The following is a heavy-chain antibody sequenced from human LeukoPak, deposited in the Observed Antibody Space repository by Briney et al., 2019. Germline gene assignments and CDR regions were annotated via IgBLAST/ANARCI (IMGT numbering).Heavy chain of an antibody. D-gene: IGHD6-25*01. J-gene: IGHJ4*02. Sequence: PGGSPRLSCEASGFTFSSYAMSWVRQAPGKGLESLSYISPSGTDISYADSVKGRFTISRDNSKNTLYLQMNSLRAEDAAIYYCARDRRLASFDYGGQGTLVTVSS. CDR1: GFTFSSYA. CDR3: ARDRRLASFDY. V-gene: IGHV3-23*01. CDR2: ISPSGTDI.